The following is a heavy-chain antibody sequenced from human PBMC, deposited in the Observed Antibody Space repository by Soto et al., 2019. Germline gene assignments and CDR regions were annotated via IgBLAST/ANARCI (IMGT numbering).Heavy chain of an antibody. J-gene: IGHJ3*02. CDR3: ARDAAVAGPGAFDI. V-gene: IGHV1-69*13. CDR1: GGTFSSYA. CDR2: IIPIFGTA. Sequence: GASVKVSCKASGGTFSSYAISWVRQAPGQGLEWKGGIIPIFGTANYAQKFQGRVTITADESTSTANMELSSLRSEDTAVYYCARDAAVAGPGAFDIWGQGTMVTVSS. D-gene: IGHD6-19*01.